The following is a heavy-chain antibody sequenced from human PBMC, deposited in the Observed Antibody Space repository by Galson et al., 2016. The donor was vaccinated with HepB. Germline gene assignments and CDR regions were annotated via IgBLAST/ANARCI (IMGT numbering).Heavy chain of an antibody. V-gene: IGHV3-73*01. D-gene: IGHD3-3*01. J-gene: IGHJ4*02. Sequence: MHWVRQASGKGLKWVGRIRSKTNSYATAYAASVKGRFTISRDDSKNTAYLQMNSLKTEDTAVYYCTRPGRYYDFWDYWGQGILVTVSS. CDR2: IRSKTNSYAT. CDR3: TRPGRYYDFWDY.